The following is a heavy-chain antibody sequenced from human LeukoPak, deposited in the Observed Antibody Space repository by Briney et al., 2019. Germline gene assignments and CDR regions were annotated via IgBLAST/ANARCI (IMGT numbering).Heavy chain of an antibody. V-gene: IGHV3-9*01. D-gene: IGHD1-26*01. CDR1: GVTFKDYG. CDR3: AKHMRATNTYSFFGLDI. CDR2: INWNGGGT. J-gene: IGHJ6*02. Sequence: GGSLRLSCGATGVTFKDYGMHWVRQPPGKGLEWVSSINWNGGGTDYADSVKGRFTISRDNAKNSLYLQLSSLRPEDTALYYCAKHMRATNTYSFFGLDIWGQGTTVTVSS.